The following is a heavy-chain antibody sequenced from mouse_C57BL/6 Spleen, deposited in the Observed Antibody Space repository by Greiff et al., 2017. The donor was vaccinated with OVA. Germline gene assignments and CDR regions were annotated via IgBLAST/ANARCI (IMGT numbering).Heavy chain of an antibody. CDR3: AREGYGSSLYYFDY. CDR2: ISDGGSYT. J-gene: IGHJ2*01. CDR1: GFTFSSYA. V-gene: IGHV5-4*01. D-gene: IGHD1-1*01. Sequence: EVWLVESGGGLVKPGGSLNLSCAASGFTFSSYAFSWVRQTPEKRLEWVATISDGGSYTYYPDNVKGRFTISRDNAKNNLYLQMSHLKSEDTAMYYCAREGYGSSLYYFDYWGQGTTLTVSS.